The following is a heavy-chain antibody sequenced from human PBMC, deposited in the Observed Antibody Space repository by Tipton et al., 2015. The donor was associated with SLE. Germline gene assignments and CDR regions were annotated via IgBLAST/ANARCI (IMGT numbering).Heavy chain of an antibody. CDR3: ARESAQGLDY. CDR2: IYQSGLT. Sequence: TLSLTCTVSGGSIIGYYWSWIRHPPGKGLEWIGYIYQSGLTALNPSLGSRITLSMDTSRNQFSLKLTSMSAAATAVYYCARESAQGLDYWGQGTLVTVTS. CDR1: GGSIIGYY. J-gene: IGHJ4*02. V-gene: IGHV4-59*12.